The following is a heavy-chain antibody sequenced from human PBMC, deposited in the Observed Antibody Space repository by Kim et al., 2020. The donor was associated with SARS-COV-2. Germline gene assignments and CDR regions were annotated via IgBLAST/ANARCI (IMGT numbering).Heavy chain of an antibody. D-gene: IGHD5-18*01. CDR3: AKDYSNSYETHWYFDL. CDR1: GFTFNSDA. J-gene: IGHJ2*01. CDR2: IRASGSST. Sequence: GGSLRLSCAASGFTFNSDAMSWVRQAPGKGLEWVSGIRASGSSTYYADSVKGRFTISRDNSKNTLFLQMNSLRAEDTAVYYCAKDYSNSYETHWYFDLWGRGTLVTVSS. V-gene: IGHV3-23*01.